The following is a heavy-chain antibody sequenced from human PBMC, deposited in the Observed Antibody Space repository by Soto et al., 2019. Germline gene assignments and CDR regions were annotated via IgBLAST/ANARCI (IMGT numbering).Heavy chain of an antibody. CDR3: ARARLTIQYYFDY. Sequence: GSLRLSCAASGFTFSSYAMHWVRQAPGKGLEGVAVISYDGSNKYYADSVKGRFTIFRDHSKNTMYLQMNSLRDEETAVYYCARARLTIQYYFDYWGQGNLVTVSS. D-gene: IGHD3-3*01. V-gene: IGHV3-30-3*01. CDR2: ISYDGSNK. J-gene: IGHJ4*02. CDR1: GFTFSSYA.